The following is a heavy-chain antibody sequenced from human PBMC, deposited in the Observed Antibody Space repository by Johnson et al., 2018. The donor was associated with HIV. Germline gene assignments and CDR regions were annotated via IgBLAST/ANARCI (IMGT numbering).Heavy chain of an antibody. CDR1: GFTFSNAW. V-gene: IGHV3-15*01. Sequence: VQLLESGGGLVKPGGSLRLSCAASGFTFSNAWMSWVRQAPGKGLEWVGRIKRKTDGGTTDYAAPLKGRVTIPRDDSKNTLYLHVNSLKTEDTAVYYCVREGTKDSGGLDVGAFDIWGQGTMVTVSS. D-gene: IGHD2-15*01. J-gene: IGHJ3*02. CDR2: IKRKTDGGTT. CDR3: VREGTKDSGGLDVGAFDI.